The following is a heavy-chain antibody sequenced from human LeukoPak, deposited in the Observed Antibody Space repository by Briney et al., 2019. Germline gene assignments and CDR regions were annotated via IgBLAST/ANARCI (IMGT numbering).Heavy chain of an antibody. CDR2: MTSGGRYI. CDR1: GFTFATYP. D-gene: IGHD4-17*01. CDR3: ARDPNGNYVGAFDFQP. V-gene: IGHV3-23*01. Sequence: GGSLRLACAASGFTFATYPMTCVRQAPGKGLEWVSTMTSGGRYIYYADSVRGRFTISRDNYKNTLYLQMNSLRAEDTAVYYCARDPNGNYVGAFDFQPWGQGTLVTVSS. J-gene: IGHJ1*01.